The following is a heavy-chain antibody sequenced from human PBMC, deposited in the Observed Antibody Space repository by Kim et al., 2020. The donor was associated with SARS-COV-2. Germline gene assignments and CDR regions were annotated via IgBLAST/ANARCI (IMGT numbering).Heavy chain of an antibody. D-gene: IGHD6-19*01. CDR3: ARDRGLVDWGPYYYGMDV. CDR1: GFTFSSYE. J-gene: IGHJ6*02. V-gene: IGHV3-48*03. Sequence: GGSLRLSCAASGFTFSSYEMNWVRQAPGKGLEWVSYISSSGSTIYYADSVKGRFTMSRDNAKNSLYLQMNSLRAEDTAVYYCARDRGLVDWGPYYYGMDVWGQGTTVTVSS. CDR2: ISSSGSTI.